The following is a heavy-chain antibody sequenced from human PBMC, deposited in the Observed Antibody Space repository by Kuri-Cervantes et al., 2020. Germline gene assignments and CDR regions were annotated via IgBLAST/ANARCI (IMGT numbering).Heavy chain of an antibody. CDR1: GFIVNNNY. V-gene: IGHV3-53*01. CDR2: VHSGGNT. Sequence: GGSLRLSCAASGFIVNNNYMAWARQAPGKGLEWVSVVHSGGNTYYADSVKGRFTISRDSSKNTVYLQMNSLRAEDTAVYYCARGSQWSTATASDYWGQGTLVTVSS. CDR3: ARGSQWSTATASDY. J-gene: IGHJ4*02. D-gene: IGHD2-15*01.